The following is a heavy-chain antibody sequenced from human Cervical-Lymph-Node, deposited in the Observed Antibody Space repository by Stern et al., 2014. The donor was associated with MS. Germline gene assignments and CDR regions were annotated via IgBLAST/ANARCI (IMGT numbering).Heavy chain of an antibody. Sequence: EVQLLESGGGLGQPGGSLRLSCAASGFTFNNHAMNWVRQAPGKGLEWVSSISGSGATPYYADSVKGRFTISRDNSKNMLYLQMNGLRAEDTAVYYCAKLDLYDFWSDGSFDYWGQGALVTVSS. CDR2: ISGSGATP. CDR3: AKLDLYDFWSDGSFDY. V-gene: IGHV3-23*01. CDR1: GFTFNNHA. D-gene: IGHD3-3*01. J-gene: IGHJ4*02.